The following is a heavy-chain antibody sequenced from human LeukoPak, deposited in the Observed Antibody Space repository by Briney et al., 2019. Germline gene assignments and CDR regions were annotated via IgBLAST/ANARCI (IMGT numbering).Heavy chain of an antibody. CDR3: ARLRLSGGSFSVGWFDP. D-gene: IGHD3-10*01. CDR2: IFHSGTT. V-gene: IGHV4-4*02. CDR1: DEVITSNNW. Sequence: SEALSLTCTVSDEVITSNNWWSWVRQSPGKGLEWIGEIFHSGTTRYKASLESRVTMLLDKSKNQFSLRLNSVTAADTAVYFCARLRLSGGSFSVGWFDPWGQGIQVTVSS. J-gene: IGHJ5*02.